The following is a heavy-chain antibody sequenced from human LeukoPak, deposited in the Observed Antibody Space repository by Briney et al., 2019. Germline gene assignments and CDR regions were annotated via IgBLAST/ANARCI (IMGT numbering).Heavy chain of an antibody. CDR2: IGGGGEST. V-gene: IGHV3-23*01. J-gene: IGHJ4*02. CDR1: GFTFSSYA. D-gene: IGHD1-26*01. Sequence: PGGSLRLSCAASGFTFSSYAMSWVRQAPGKGLEWVSTIGGGGESTYYADSVKGRFTISRDNSENTVYLQMNSLGAEDTAVYYCAKVLSGSQDYWGQGTLVTVFS. CDR3: AKVLSGSQDY.